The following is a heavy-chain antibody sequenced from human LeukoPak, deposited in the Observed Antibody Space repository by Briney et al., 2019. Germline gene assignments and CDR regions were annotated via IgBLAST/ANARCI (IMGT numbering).Heavy chain of an antibody. CDR3: ARELGYCSGGSCYSELSGDAFDI. CDR2: IIPIFGTA. J-gene: IGHJ3*02. Sequence: GASVKVPCKASGGTVSSYAISWVRQAPGQGLEWMGGIIPIFGTANYAQKFQGRVTITADESTSTAYMELSSLRSEDTAVYYCARELGYCSGGSCYSELSGDAFDIWGQGTMVTVSS. D-gene: IGHD2-15*01. CDR1: GGTVSSYA. V-gene: IGHV1-69*13.